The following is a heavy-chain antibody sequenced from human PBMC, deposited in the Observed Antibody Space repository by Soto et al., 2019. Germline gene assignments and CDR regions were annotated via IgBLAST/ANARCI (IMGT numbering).Heavy chain of an antibody. D-gene: IGHD3-22*01. J-gene: IGHJ5*02. CDR2: IYYSGST. Sequence: PSETLSLTCTVSGGSIRSYYWSWIRQPPGKELEWIGYIYYSGSTNYNPSPKSRVTISVDTSKNQFSLKLSSVTAADTAVYYCARAKSYYDSSGHRTNNWFDPWGQGTLVTVS. CDR1: GGSIRSYY. V-gene: IGHV4-59*01. CDR3: ARAKSYYDSSGHRTNNWFDP.